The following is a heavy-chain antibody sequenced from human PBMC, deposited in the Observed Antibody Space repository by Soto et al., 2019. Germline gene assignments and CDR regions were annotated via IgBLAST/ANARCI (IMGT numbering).Heavy chain of an antibody. J-gene: IGHJ4*02. Sequence: QVQLVQSGAEVKKPGSSVKVSCKASGDTFSYYSVHWVRQAPGLGLEWMGRVIPMLSMSNYAQKFQGRVTISADKSTSTAFMVLSSLRSKDTAMYYCATSYGSGSRVFEYWGQGALVTVSS. CDR3: ATSYGSGSRVFEY. D-gene: IGHD3-10*01. CDR1: GDTFSYYS. CDR2: VIPMLSMS. V-gene: IGHV1-69*02.